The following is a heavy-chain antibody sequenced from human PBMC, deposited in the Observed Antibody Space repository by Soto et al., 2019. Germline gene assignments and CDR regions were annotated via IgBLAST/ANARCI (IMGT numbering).Heavy chain of an antibody. J-gene: IGHJ5*02. Sequence: GASVKVSCKVSGYTLTELSMHWVRQAPGTGLEWMGGFDPEDGETIYAQKFQGRVTMTEDTSTDTAYMELSSLRSEDTAVYYCATDTKPTTGTTPLGFDPWGQGTLVTVSS. D-gene: IGHD1-1*01. CDR3: ATDTKPTTGTTPLGFDP. CDR2: FDPEDGET. V-gene: IGHV1-24*01. CDR1: GYTLTELS.